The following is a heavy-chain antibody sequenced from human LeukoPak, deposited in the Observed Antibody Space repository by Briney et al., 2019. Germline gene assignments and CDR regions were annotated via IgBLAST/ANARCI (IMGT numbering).Heavy chain of an antibody. D-gene: IGHD2-21*01. J-gene: IGHJ4*02. CDR2: ITSGSSYI. CDR3: AKAPVTSCRGAYCYPFDY. V-gene: IGHV3-21*04. Sequence: GGSLRLSCAASGFTFSDYSMNWVRQAPGKGLEWVSSITSGSSYIYYADSVKGRFTISRDNAKTSLYLQMNSLRAEDAAVYYCAKAPVTSCRGAYCYPFDYWGQGTLVTVSS. CDR1: GFTFSDYS.